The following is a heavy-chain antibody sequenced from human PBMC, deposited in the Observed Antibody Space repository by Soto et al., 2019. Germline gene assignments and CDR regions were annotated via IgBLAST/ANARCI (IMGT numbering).Heavy chain of an antibody. J-gene: IGHJ5*02. CDR2: ISYDGSNK. V-gene: IGHV3-30-3*01. CDR3: ARDPRVGWFGELLLNWFDP. D-gene: IGHD3-10*01. CDR1: GFTFSSYA. Sequence: QVQLVESGGGVVQPGRSLRLSCAASGFTFSSYAMHWVRQAPGKGLEWVAVISYDGSNKYYADSVKGRFTISRDNSKNTLYLQRNSLRAEDTAVYYCARDPRVGWFGELLLNWFDPWGQGTLVTVSS.